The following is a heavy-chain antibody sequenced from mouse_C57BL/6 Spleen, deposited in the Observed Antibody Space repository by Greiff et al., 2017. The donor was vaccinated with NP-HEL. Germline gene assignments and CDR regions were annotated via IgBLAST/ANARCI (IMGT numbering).Heavy chain of an antibody. CDR3: AREGYYGSSHYFDD. CDR1: GYTFTSYW. V-gene: IGHV1-53*01. D-gene: IGHD1-1*01. Sequence: QVQLQQPGTELVKPGASVKLSCKASGYTFTSYWMHWVKQRPGQGLEWIGNINPSKGGTNYNEKFKNKATLTADKSSSTAYMQLSSLTSEDSAVYYCAREGYYGSSHYFDDWGQGTTLTVSS. CDR2: INPSKGGT. J-gene: IGHJ2*01.